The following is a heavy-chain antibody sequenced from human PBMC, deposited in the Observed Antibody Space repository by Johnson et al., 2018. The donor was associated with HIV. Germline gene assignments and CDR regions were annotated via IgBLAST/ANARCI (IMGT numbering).Heavy chain of an antibody. Sequence: QVQLVESGGGVVQPGRSLRLSCAASGFNFSNYGMYWVRQAPGKGLEWVAVIWYDGSNKYYADSVKGRFTIARDNSKNTLYLQMNSLRAEDTAVYYCARDGGIAATDAFDILGQGTMVTVSS. J-gene: IGHJ3*02. CDR2: IWYDGSNK. D-gene: IGHD6-13*01. CDR3: ARDGGIAATDAFDI. V-gene: IGHV3-30*19. CDR1: GFNFSNYG.